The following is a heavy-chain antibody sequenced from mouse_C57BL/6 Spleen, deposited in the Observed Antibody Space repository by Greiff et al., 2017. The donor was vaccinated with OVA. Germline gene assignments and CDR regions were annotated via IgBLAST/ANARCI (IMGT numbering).Heavy chain of an antibody. CDR1: GYTFTSYW. CDR2: IDPSDSYT. CDR3: ARGYGNFAWFAY. Sequence: QVQLQQSGAELVMPGASVKLSCKASGYTFTSYWMHWVKQRPGQGLEWIGEIDPSDSYTNYNQKFKGKSTLTVDKSSSTAYMQLSSLTSEDSAVYYCARGYGNFAWFAYWGQGTLVTVSA. D-gene: IGHD2-10*02. V-gene: IGHV1-69*01. J-gene: IGHJ3*01.